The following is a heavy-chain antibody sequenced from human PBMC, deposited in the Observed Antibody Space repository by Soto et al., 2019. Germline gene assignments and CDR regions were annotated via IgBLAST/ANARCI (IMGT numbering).Heavy chain of an antibody. CDR2: IWYDGSNK. J-gene: IGHJ5*02. CDR1: GFTFSSYG. V-gene: IGHV3-33*01. D-gene: IGHD4-17*01. CDR3: ARSELDYGDYSFDP. Sequence: GGSLRLSCAASGFTFSSYGMHWVRQAPGKGLEWVAVIWYDGSNKYYADSVKGRFTISRDNSKNTLYLQMNSLRAEDTAVYYCARSELDYGDYSFDPWGQGTLVTVSS.